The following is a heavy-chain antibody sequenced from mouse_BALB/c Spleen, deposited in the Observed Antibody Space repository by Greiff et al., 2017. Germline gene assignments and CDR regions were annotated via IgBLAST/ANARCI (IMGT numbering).Heavy chain of an antibody. CDR1: GFTFSSYT. CDR3: ARHWNWDDYFDY. Sequence: EVKVEESGGGLVQPGGSLKLSCAASGFTFSSYTMSWVRQTPEKRLEWVAYISNGGGSTYYPDTVKGRFTISRDNAKNTLYLQMSSLKSEDTAMYYCARHWNWDDYFDYWGQGTTLTVSS. V-gene: IGHV5-12-2*01. D-gene: IGHD4-1*01. CDR2: ISNGGGST. J-gene: IGHJ2*01.